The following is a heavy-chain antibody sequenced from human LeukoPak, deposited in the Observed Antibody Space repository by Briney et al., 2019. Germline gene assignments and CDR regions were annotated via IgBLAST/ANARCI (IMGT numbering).Heavy chain of an antibody. Sequence: PSETLSLTCTVSGGSISSYYWSWIRQPAGKGLEWIGRIYTSGSTNYNPSLKSRVTMSVDTSKNQFSLKLSSVTAADTVVYYCARESRGYYDSSGYRYFDYWGQGTLVTVSS. CDR2: IYTSGST. CDR1: GGSISSYY. D-gene: IGHD3-22*01. J-gene: IGHJ4*02. V-gene: IGHV4-4*07. CDR3: ARESRGYYDSSGYRYFDY.